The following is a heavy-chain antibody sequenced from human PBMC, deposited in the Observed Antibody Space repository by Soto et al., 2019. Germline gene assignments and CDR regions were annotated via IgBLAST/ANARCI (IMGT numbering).Heavy chain of an antibody. CDR1: GVNFDYFA. CDR2: ITWNSRVL. J-gene: IGHJ4*02. V-gene: IGHV3-9*01. CDR3: AKGRYDFWSPYYFDS. D-gene: IGHD3-3*01. Sequence: GGSLRLSCVGTGVNFDYFATHWVRQAPGKGLEWVSGITWNSRVLAYADSVKGRFTISRDNARNSLYLQMDSLRDEDTALYYCAKGRYDFWSPYYFDSGGQGTLVTVAS.